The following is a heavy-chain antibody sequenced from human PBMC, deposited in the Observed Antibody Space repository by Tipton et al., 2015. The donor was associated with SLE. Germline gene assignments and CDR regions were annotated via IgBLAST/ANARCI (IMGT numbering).Heavy chain of an antibody. CDR2: IYYSGST. CDR1: GGSISSHY. V-gene: IGHV4-59*11. J-gene: IGHJ3*02. CDR3: ARTIVDPIAAAGPVAFDI. Sequence: TLSLTCTVSGGSISSHYWSWIRQPPGKGLEWIGYIYYSGSTNSNPSLKSRVTISVDTSKNQFSLKLSSVTAADTAVYYCARTIVDPIAAAGPVAFDIWGQGTMVTVSS. D-gene: IGHD6-13*01.